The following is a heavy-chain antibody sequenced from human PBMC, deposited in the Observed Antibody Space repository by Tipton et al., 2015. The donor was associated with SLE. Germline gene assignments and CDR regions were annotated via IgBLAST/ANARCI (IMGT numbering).Heavy chain of an antibody. J-gene: IGHJ6*02. CDR3: ARGGVLRYFDWLSLGQGLNV. V-gene: IGHV4-59*01. Sequence: LRLSCTVSGGSISSYYWSWIRQPPGKGLEWIGNLYYSGSTNYNPSLKSRVTISVDTSKNQFSLKLSSVTAADTAVYYCARGGVLRYFDWLSLGQGLNVWGQGTTGTVSS. CDR1: GGSISSYY. CDR2: LYYSGST. D-gene: IGHD3-9*01.